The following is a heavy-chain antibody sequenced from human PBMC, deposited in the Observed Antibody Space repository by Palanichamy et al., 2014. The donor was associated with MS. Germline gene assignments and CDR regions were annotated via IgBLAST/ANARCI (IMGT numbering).Heavy chain of an antibody. D-gene: IGHD2-2*01. Sequence: LVGGLGEGRGSSLGRSLEYSPVQPLDSPFSSYAMHWVRQAPGKGLEWVAVISYDGSNKYFADSVKGRFTISRDNSKNTLYLQMNSLRAEDTAVYYCARVDCSSTSCYRPFDIWGQGTMVTVSS. CDR2: ISYDGSNK. CDR3: ARVDCSSTSCYRPFDI. J-gene: IGHJ3*02. CDR1: DSPFSSYA. V-gene: IGHV3-30-3*01.